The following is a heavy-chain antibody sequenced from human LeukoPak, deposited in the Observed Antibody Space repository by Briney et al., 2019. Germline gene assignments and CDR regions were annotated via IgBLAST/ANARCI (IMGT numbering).Heavy chain of an antibody. D-gene: IGHD2-15*01. Sequence: ASVKVSCKASGYTFTSYYMHWVRQAPGQGLEWMGIINPSGGSTSYAQKFQGRVTMTRDTSTSTVYMELSSLRSDDTAVYYCARARLGYCSGGSCYGGYFDYWGQGTLVTVSS. V-gene: IGHV1-46*01. CDR1: GYTFTSYY. CDR3: ARARLGYCSGGSCYGGYFDY. CDR2: INPSGGST. J-gene: IGHJ4*02.